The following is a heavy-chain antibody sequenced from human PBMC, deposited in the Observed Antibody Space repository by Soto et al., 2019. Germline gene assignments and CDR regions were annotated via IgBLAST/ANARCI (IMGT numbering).Heavy chain of an antibody. CDR2: ISSSSSYT. CDR1: GFTFSDYY. J-gene: IGHJ4*02. Sequence: QVQLVESGGGLVKPGGSLRLSCAASGFTFSDYYMSWIRQAPGKGLEWVSYISSSSSYTNYADSVKGRFTISRDNAKXXXXXXXXXXXXXXXXXXXXXXXXXXYSGYDYVDYWGQGTLVTVSS. V-gene: IGHV3-11*05. D-gene: IGHD5-12*01. CDR3: XXXXXXYSGYDYVDY.